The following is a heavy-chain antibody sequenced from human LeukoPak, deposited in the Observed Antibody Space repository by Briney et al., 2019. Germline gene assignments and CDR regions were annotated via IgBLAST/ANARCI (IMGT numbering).Heavy chain of an antibody. CDR2: IYYSGST. CDR3: ARETTTVVIN. D-gene: IGHD4-23*01. J-gene: IGHJ4*02. CDR1: GGSISSYY. V-gene: IGHV4-59*01. Sequence: SETLSLTCTVSGGSISSYYWSWIRQPPGKGLEWIGYIYYSGSTNYNPSLKSRVTISVDTSKNQFSLKLSSVTAADAAVYYCARETTTVVINWGQGTLVTVSS.